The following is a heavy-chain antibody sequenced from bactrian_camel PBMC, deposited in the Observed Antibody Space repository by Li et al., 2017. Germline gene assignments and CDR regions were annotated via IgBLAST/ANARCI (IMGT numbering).Heavy chain of an antibody. D-gene: IGHD1*01. V-gene: IGHV3S63*01. CDR2: IAFRDGTT. J-gene: IGHJ4*01. CDR1: GDSAFSHC. CDR3: AAGGRILDVRSYTG. Sequence: HVQLVESGGGSVQAGGSLRLSCAASGDSAFSHCMAWFRQHPGKEREGVAAIAFRDGTTRYADSVKGRFTISQDNAKTTVYLQMNNLTPEDTAMYYCAAGGRILDVRSYTGRGQGTQVTVS.